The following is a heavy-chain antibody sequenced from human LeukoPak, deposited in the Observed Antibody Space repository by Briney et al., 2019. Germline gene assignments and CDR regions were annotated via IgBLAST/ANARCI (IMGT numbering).Heavy chain of an antibody. D-gene: IGHD2-15*01. CDR2: IYYSGST. CDR3: ARHPCSGGSCPLDYYYYYGMDV. Sequence: SETLSLTCTVPGGSISSSSYYWGWIRQPPGKGLEWIGSIYYSGSTYYNPSLKSRVTISVDTSKNQFSLKLRSVTAADTAVYYCARHPCSGGSCPLDYYYYYGMDVWGQGTTVTVSS. CDR1: GGSISSSSYY. V-gene: IGHV4-39*01. J-gene: IGHJ6*02.